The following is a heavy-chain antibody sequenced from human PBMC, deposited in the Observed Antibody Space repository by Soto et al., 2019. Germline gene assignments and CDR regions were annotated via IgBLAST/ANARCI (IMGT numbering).Heavy chain of an antibody. D-gene: IGHD4-17*01. J-gene: IGHJ5*02. CDR1: GYTLNEVA. CDR3: TTYHGDYNFDH. V-gene: IGHV1-24*01. CDR2: FDPDEAET. Sequence: QVQLLQSGAEVKKPGASVKVSCKVSGYTLNEVAMHWVRQAPGKGLEWLGGFDPDEAETIYAQHFQGRVTMTEDTSTDTFYMELSSLRSEDTALYFCTTYHGDYNFDHWGQGTLVTVSS.